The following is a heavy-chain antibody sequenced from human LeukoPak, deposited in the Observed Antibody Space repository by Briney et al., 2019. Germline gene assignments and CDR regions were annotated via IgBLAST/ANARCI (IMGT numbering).Heavy chain of an antibody. D-gene: IGHD2-21*01. CDR3: ASSDWY. CDR2: ISSSYI. Sequence: SGGSLRLSCAASGFTFSSYSVNWVRQAPGKGLEWVSSISSSYIYYADSVRGRFTISRDNAKNSLYLQMNSLRAEDTAVYYCASSDWYWGQGTLVTVSS. CDR1: GFTFSSYS. J-gene: IGHJ4*02. V-gene: IGHV3-21*01.